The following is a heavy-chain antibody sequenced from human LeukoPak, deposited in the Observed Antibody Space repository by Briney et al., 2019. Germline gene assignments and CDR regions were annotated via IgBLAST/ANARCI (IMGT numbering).Heavy chain of an antibody. CDR1: GFTFSRYN. CDR2: ISTSSSYI. CDR3: ARGADGVSSNSGGWFDP. D-gene: IGHD2-15*01. Sequence: GGSLRLSCAASGFTFSRYNLNWVRQAPGKGLEWVSSISTSSSYIYYADSLKGRFTISRHNAKNSLYLHMNSLRAEDTAVYCCARGADGVSSNSGGWFDPWGQGTLVTVSS. J-gene: IGHJ5*02. V-gene: IGHV3-21*01.